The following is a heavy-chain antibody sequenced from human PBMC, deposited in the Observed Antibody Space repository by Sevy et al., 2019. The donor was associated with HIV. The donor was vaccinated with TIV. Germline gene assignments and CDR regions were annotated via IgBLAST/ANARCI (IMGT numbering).Heavy chain of an antibody. CDR1: GFTLSSSW. Sequence: GGSLRLSCAASGFTLSSSWMSWVRQAPGKGLEWVANIKGDGSEKYYVDSVKGRFTISRDNAKNSLYLQMNSLRAEDTAVYYCATEGAGAYNYWDQGILVTVS. D-gene: IGHD2-21*01. V-gene: IGHV3-7*01. J-gene: IGHJ4*02. CDR3: ATEGAGAYNY. CDR2: IKGDGSEK.